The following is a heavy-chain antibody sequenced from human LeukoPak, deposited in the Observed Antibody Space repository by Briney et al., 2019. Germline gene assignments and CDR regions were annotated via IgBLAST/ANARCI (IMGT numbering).Heavy chain of an antibody. J-gene: IGHJ4*02. CDR2: IWYDGSNK. CDR3: ARASGPFDY. V-gene: IGHV3-33*01. D-gene: IGHD3-10*01. Sequence: PGRSLRLSCAASGFTFSSYGMHWVRQAPGKGLDWVAVIWYDGSNKYYADSVKGRFTISRDNSKNTLYLQMNSLRAEDTAVYSCARASGPFDYWGQGTLVTVSS. CDR1: GFTFSSYG.